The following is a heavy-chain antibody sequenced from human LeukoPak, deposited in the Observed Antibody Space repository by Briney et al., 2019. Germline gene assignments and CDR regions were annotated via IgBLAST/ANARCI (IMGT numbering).Heavy chain of an antibody. CDR3: ARQTPGFMVAGYLDY. Sequence: SETLSLTCTVSGGSISGHYWSWIRQSPGKGLEWLGYIYYSGNTAYNPSLKSRITISVDTSKNQFSLRLNSVTAADTAVYYCARQTPGFMVAGYLDYWGQGTLVTVSS. CDR1: GGSISGHY. D-gene: IGHD3-10*01. CDR2: IYYSGNT. J-gene: IGHJ4*02. V-gene: IGHV4-59*11.